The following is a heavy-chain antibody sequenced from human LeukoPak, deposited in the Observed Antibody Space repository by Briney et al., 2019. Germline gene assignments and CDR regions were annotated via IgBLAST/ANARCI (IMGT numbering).Heavy chain of an antibody. CDR1: GFTFSSYA. J-gene: IGHJ4*02. V-gene: IGHV3-23*01. CDR3: AKSGNSYGYMDYFDY. D-gene: IGHD5-18*01. CDR2: ISGSGGST. Sequence: PGGSLRLSCAASGFTFSSYAMSWVRQAPGKGLEWVSAISGSGGSTYYADSVKGRFTIPRDNSKNTLYLQMNSLRAEDTAVYYCAKSGNSYGYMDYFDYWGQGTLVTVSS.